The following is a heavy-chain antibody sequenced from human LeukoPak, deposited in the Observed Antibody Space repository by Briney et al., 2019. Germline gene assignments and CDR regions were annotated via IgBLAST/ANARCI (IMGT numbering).Heavy chain of an antibody. V-gene: IGHV3-30*04. CDR2: ISYDGSNI. CDR1: GFTFSAYA. D-gene: IGHD6-13*01. CDR3: ATRGRISGLDTLDY. J-gene: IGHJ4*02. Sequence: QPGRSLRLSCAASGFTFSAYAMHWVRQAPGKGLQWVAVISYDGSNIYYADSVKGRFTISRDNSKNTLYLQMNSLRPEDTAVYYCATRGRISGLDTLDYWGQGTLVTVSS.